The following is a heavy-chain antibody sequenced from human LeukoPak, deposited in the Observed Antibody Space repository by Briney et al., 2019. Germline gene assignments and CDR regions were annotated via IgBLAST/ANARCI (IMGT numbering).Heavy chain of an antibody. Sequence: PGGSLRLSCAASGFTFSSYAMPWVRQAPGKGLEWVAVISYDGSNKYYADSVKGRFTISRDNSKNTLYLQMNSLRAGDTAVYYCARDETATAVLDYWGQGTLVTVSS. J-gene: IGHJ4*02. CDR1: GFTFSSYA. V-gene: IGHV3-30-3*01. CDR2: ISYDGSNK. D-gene: IGHD2-15*01. CDR3: ARDETATAVLDY.